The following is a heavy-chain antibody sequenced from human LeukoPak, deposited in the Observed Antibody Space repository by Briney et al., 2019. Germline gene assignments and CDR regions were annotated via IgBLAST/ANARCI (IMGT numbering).Heavy chain of an antibody. CDR3: ARESDLYYYDSSGPHPFDY. J-gene: IGHJ4*02. V-gene: IGHV1-2*02. CDR2: INPNSGGT. D-gene: IGHD3-22*01. CDR1: GYTFTGYY. Sequence: ASVKVSCKASGYTFTGYYMHWVRQAPGQGLEWMGWINPNSGGTNYAQKFQGRVTMTRDTSISTAYMELSRLRSDDTAVYYCARESDLYYYDSSGPHPFDYWGQGTLVTVSS.